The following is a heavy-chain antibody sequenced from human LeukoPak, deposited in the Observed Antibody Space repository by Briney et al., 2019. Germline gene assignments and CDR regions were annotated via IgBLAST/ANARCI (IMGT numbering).Heavy chain of an antibody. CDR1: GYTFTSYY. D-gene: IGHD3-22*01. Sequence: ASVKVSCKASGYTFTSYYMHWVRQAPGQGLEWMGWINANSGGTNYAQKFQGRVTMTRDTSISTAYMELSRLRSDDTAVYYCASKWVTYYYNSSAYHYPIDVFDIWGQGTMVTVSS. V-gene: IGHV1-2*02. CDR3: ASKWVTYYYNSSAYHYPIDVFDI. J-gene: IGHJ3*02. CDR2: INANSGGT.